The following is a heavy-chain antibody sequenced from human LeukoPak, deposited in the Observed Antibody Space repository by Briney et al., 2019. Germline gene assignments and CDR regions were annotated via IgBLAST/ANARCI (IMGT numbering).Heavy chain of an antibody. CDR2: IYYSGST. Sequence: SETLSLTCTVSGGSISSSSYYWGWIRQPPGKGLEWIGSIYYSGSTYYNPSPKSRVTISVDTSKNQFSLKLSSVTAADTAVYYCAKDHEGAPGYWGQGTLVTVSS. D-gene: IGHD1-26*01. CDR3: AKDHEGAPGY. V-gene: IGHV4-39*02. CDR1: GGSISSSSYY. J-gene: IGHJ4*02.